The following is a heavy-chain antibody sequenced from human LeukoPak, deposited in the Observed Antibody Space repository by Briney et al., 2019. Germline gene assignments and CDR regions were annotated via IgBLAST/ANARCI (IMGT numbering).Heavy chain of an antibody. J-gene: IGHJ4*02. CDR1: GYTFSNYH. V-gene: IGHV1-46*01. CDR2: ITPSDGST. Sequence: ASVKVSCKASGYTFSNYHVHWVRQAPGQGLEWMGKITPSDGSTTYAQNFQDRVIMTRDTSSSTVYMQLSSLRSEDTAVYYCVRDSYGSDYWGQGTLVTVSS. CDR3: VRDSYGSDY. D-gene: IGHD5-18*01.